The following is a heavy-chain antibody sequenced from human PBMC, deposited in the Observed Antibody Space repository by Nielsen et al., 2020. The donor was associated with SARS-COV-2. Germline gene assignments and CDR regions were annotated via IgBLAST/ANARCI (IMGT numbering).Heavy chain of an antibody. D-gene: IGHD3-10*01. CDR3: ARGGLWFGELNDVDY. Sequence: ASVKVSCKASGYTFTSYYMHWVRQAPGQGLEWMGIINPSGGSTSYAQKFQGRVTMTRDTSISTAYMDLSRLRSDDTAVYYCARGGLWFGELNDVDYWGQGTLVTVSS. J-gene: IGHJ4*02. V-gene: IGHV1-46*01. CDR2: INPSGGST. CDR1: GYTFTSYY.